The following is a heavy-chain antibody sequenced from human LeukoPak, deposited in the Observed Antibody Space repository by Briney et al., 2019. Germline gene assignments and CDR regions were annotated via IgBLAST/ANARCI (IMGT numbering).Heavy chain of an antibody. V-gene: IGHV3-9*01. J-gene: IGHJ3*02. CDR1: GFTFDDYA. CDR2: ISWNSGNI. CDR3: AKDIVGGTIDTAMAQHENAFDI. Sequence: GGSLRLSCAASGFTFDDYAMHWVRQVPGKGLEWVSRISWNSGNIDYADSVKGRFTISRDNAKNSLYLQMSSLRPEDTALYYCAKDIVGGTIDTAMAQHENAFDIWGQGTMVTVSS. D-gene: IGHD5-18*01.